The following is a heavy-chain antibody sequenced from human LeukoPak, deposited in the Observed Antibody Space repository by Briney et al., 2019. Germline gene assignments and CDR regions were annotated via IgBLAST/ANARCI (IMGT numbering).Heavy chain of an antibody. V-gene: IGHV3-7*01. Sequence: GGSLRLSCAASGFIFSNYYMGWVRQAPGKGLGWVANIQEDGSATYYVDSVKGRFTIPRDNAKNSLDLQMNSLRAEDTAVYFCARRKEVQTTFDCWGQGTLVTVSS. CDR1: GFIFSNYY. CDR2: IQEDGSAT. CDR3: ARRKEVQTTFDC. J-gene: IGHJ4*02. D-gene: IGHD1-14*01.